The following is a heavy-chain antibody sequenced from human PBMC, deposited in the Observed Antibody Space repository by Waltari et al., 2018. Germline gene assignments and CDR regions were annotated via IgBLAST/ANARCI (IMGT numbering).Heavy chain of an antibody. CDR3: ARGKGGMDV. CDR1: GFTLSNYW. J-gene: IGHJ6*02. CDR2: IKQDGSEK. Sequence: EVQLVESGGGLVQPGGSLRLSCAVSGFTLSNYWMRWVRQAPGKGLEWVANIKQDGSEKYYVDSVKGRFTISRDNAKNSLYLQMNSLRDEDTAVYYCARGKGGMDVWGQGTTVTVSS. V-gene: IGHV3-7*01.